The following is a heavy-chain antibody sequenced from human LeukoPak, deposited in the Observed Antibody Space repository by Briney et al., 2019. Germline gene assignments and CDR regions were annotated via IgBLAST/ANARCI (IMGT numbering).Heavy chain of an antibody. Sequence: ASVKVSCKASGYTFTSSYMHWVRQAPGQGLEWMGIISPSNNSTGYAQKFQGRVTMTRDTSTSTVYMELSSLRSEDTAVYYCAREKSSWYPYYYYGMDVWGQGTTVTVSS. J-gene: IGHJ6*02. CDR1: GYTFTSSY. CDR3: AREKSSWYPYYYYGMDV. D-gene: IGHD6-13*01. CDR2: ISPSNNST. V-gene: IGHV1-46*01.